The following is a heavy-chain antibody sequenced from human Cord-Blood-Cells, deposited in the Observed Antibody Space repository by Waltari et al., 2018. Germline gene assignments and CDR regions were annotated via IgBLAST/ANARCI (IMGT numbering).Heavy chain of an antibody. CDR3: ARSQICGVVNSPNYVDY. D-gene: IGHD3-3*01. V-gene: IGHV4-34*01. J-gene: IGHJ4*02. CDR2: INHSGSP. Sequence: QVQLQQWGAGLLKPSETLSLTCAVYGGSFSGYYWSWIRQPPGKGLEWIGEINHSGSPNYHPSLESRVTISVDTSKTQFSLKLSSVTAADTAVYYCARSQICGVVNSPNYVDYWGQGTLVTVSS. CDR1: GGSFSGYY.